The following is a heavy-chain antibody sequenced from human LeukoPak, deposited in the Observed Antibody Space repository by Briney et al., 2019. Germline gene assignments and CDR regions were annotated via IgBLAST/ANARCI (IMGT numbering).Heavy chain of an antibody. CDR1: GFTFSSYG. J-gene: IGHJ3*02. CDR2: ISSGSTYM. CDR3: GRVGGRSKAAKGDAFDI. D-gene: IGHD6-6*01. V-gene: IGHV3-21*01. Sequence: GGSLRLSCAASGFTFSSYGMNWVRQAPGQGLEWVSSISSGSTYMYYADSVKGRFTISRDNAQNSMYLQMNSLRAEDTAVYYCGRVGGRSKAAKGDAFDIWGQGTMVVVSS.